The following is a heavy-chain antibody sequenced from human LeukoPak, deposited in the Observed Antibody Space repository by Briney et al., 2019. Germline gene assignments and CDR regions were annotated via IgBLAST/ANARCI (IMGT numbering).Heavy chain of an antibody. Sequence: GGSLRLSCAASGFTFSSYGMSWARQAPGKGLEWVGRIKSKTDGGTTDYAAPVKGRFTISRDDSKNTLYLQMNSLKTEDTAVYYCSAQELLWFGELDVWGKGTTVTISS. J-gene: IGHJ6*04. CDR1: GFTFSSYG. CDR3: SAQELLWFGELDV. D-gene: IGHD3-10*01. CDR2: IKSKTDGGTT. V-gene: IGHV3-15*01.